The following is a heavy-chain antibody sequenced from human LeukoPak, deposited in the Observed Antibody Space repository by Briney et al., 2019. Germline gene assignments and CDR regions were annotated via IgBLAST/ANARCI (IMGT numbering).Heavy chain of an antibody. V-gene: IGHV3-73*01. Sequence: PGGSLRLSCAASGFTFSGSGMHWVRQASGKGLEWVGRIRSKANSYATVYAASVKGRFTISRDDSKNTMYLQMNSLKTEDTAVYYCTTDSSGYWGQGILATVSS. D-gene: IGHD3/OR15-3a*01. CDR1: GFTFSGSG. CDR2: IRSKANSYAT. CDR3: TTDSSGY. J-gene: IGHJ4*02.